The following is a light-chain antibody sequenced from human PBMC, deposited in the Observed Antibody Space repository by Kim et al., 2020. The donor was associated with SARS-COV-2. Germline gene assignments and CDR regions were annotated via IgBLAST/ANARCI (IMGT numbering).Light chain of an antibody. V-gene: IGKV1-33*01. CDR3: QQFDNRPYT. CDR2: HAS. CDR1: QDIDNY. J-gene: IGKJ2*01. Sequence: DIQMTQSPSSLSTSVGDRVTISCQASQDIDNYLNWYQQKPGKAPKLLIYHASNLETGVPSRFSGSGSGTDFTFTITSLQPEDIATYYCQQFDNRPYTFGQGTKLEI.